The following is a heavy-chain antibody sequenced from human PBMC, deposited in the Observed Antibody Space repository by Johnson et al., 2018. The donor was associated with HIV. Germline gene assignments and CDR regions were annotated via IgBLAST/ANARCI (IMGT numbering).Heavy chain of an antibody. Sequence: VQLVESGGGLIQPGGSLRLSCAASGFSVRTNYMSWVRQAPGKGLEWVSVIYSDGTTSFAQSVKGRFSISRDVSKNILYPQMHSLRTEDTAYYCCARDLPGIYDAFDLWGQGTKVTISS. CDR1: GFSVRTNY. V-gene: IGHV3-53*01. J-gene: IGHJ3*01. CDR2: IYSDGTT. D-gene: IGHD1-26*01. CDR3: ARDLPGIYDAFDL.